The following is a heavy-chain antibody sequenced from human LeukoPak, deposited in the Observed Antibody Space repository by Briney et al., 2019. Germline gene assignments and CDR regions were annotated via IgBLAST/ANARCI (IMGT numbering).Heavy chain of an antibody. J-gene: IGHJ4*02. Sequence: SETLSLTCAVSGASISSYYWSWIRQPPGKGLEWIGYIYYSGSTNFHPSLKSRVTISLDTSKNRFSLKLSSVTAEDTAVYYCARGGVYFDYGGQGRLGT. CDR2: IYYSGST. V-gene: IGHV4-59*01. CDR1: GASISSYY. CDR3: ARGGVYFDY.